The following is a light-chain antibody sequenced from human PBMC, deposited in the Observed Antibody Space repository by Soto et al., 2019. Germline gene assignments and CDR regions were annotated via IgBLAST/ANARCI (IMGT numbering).Light chain of an antibody. CDR2: DVS. CDR3: SSYAGSKNYV. Sequence: QSALTQPPSASGSPGQSVTISCTGTSSDVGGYNFVSWFQHHPGKAPKLMIYDVSKRPSGVPDRFSGSKSGNTASLTVSGLQAEDEADDYCSSYAGSKNYVFGTGTNLTVL. J-gene: IGLJ1*01. CDR1: SSDVGGYNF. V-gene: IGLV2-8*01.